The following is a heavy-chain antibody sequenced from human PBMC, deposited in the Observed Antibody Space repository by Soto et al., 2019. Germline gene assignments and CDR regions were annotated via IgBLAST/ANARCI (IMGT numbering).Heavy chain of an antibody. CDR1: GGSISSGGYY. V-gene: IGHV4-31*03. J-gene: IGHJ4*02. CDR3: ARDVDHSIVDH. D-gene: IGHD2-15*01. CDR2: IYYSGST. Sequence: QVQLQESGPGLVKPSQTLSLTCTVSGGSISSGGYYWSWIRQHPGKGLEWIGYIYYSGSTYYNAALKSRVTISVDTSKSQFPLQLTSVTAAGTAVSYCARDVDHSIVDHWGQGTLVTVSS.